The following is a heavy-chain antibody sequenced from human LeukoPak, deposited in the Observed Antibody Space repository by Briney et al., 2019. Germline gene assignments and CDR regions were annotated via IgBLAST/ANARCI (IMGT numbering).Heavy chain of an antibody. V-gene: IGHV3-21*01. CDR2: ISSSSSYI. CDR3: ARPSGNWFDP. Sequence: PGGSLRLSCAAPGFTFSSYSMNWVRQAPGKGLEWVSSISSSSSYIYYADSVKGRFTISRDNAKNSLYLQMNSLRAEDTAVYYCARPSGNWFDPWGQGTLVTVSS. CDR1: GFTFSSYS. J-gene: IGHJ5*02. D-gene: IGHD3-10*01.